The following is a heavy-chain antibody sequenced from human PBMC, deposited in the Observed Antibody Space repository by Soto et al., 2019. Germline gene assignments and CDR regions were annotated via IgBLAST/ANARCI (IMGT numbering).Heavy chain of an antibody. D-gene: IGHD6-13*01. CDR2: ISYDGSNK. Sequence: QVQLVESGGGVVQPGRSLRLSCAASGFTFSNYGMHWVRQGPGKGLEWVAVISYDGSNKYYADSVRGGFTIFRDNSKNSVYLQMSSLRAEVTAVYCCATLEYSSNWSYFDCCAQGTLVTVPS. CDR1: GFTFSNYG. CDR3: ATLEYSSNWSYFDC. V-gene: IGHV3-30*03. J-gene: IGHJ4*02.